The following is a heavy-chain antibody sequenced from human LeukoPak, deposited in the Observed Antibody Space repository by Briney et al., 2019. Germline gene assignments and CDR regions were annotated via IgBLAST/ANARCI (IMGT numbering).Heavy chain of an antibody. CDR2: ISSSSSTI. Sequence: GGSLRLSCAASGFTFSSYSMNWVRQAPGKGLEWVSYISSSSSTIYYADSVKGRFTISRDNAKNSLYLQMNSLKTEDTAVYYCTRHSPGYSSTWSFDYWGQGTLVTVSS. CDR3: TRHSPGYSSTWSFDY. CDR1: GFTFSSYS. J-gene: IGHJ4*02. V-gene: IGHV3-48*01. D-gene: IGHD6-13*01.